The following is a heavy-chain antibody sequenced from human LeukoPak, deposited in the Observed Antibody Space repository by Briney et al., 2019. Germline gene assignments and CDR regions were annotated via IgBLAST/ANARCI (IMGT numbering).Heavy chain of an antibody. CDR3: ARGEHSYDFVGGSYRFRLDY. CDR2: IYYSGVT. V-gene: IGHV4-59*01. D-gene: IGHD3-16*02. Sequence: PSETLSLTCTVSGGSIGDYYWTWIRQPPGKGLEYIGFIYYSGVTNYRPSLQSRVTISLDTSKNQFFLKLTSVAPADTAVYYCARGEHSYDFVGGSYRFRLDYWGQGSLVTVSS. J-gene: IGHJ4*02. CDR1: GGSIGDYY.